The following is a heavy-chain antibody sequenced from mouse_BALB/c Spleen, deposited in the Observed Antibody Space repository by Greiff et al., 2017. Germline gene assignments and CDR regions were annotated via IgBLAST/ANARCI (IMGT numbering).Heavy chain of an antibody. CDR3: ASYYYGSSPAWFAY. J-gene: IGHJ3*01. D-gene: IGHD1-1*01. V-gene: IGHV1-63*02. CDR1: GYTFTNYW. CDR2: IYPGGGYT. Sequence: VQLQQSGAELVRPGTSVKISCKASGYTFTNYWLGWVKQRPGHGLEWIGDIYPGGGYTNYNEKFKGKATLTADTSSSTAYMQLSSLTSEDSAVYFCASYYYGSSPAWFAYWGQGTLVTVSA.